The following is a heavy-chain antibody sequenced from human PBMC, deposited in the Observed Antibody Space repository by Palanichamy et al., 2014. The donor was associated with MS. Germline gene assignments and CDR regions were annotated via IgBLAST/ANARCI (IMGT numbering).Heavy chain of an antibody. V-gene: IGHV3-33*01. CDR3: ARVGQATILAFDI. J-gene: IGHJ3*02. Sequence: QLVEVWGRAWSSLGRSLRLSCAASGFTFSSYGMHWVRQAPGKGLEWVAVIWYDGSNKYYADSVKGRFTISRDNSKNTLYLQMNSLRAEDTAVYYCARVGQATILAFDIWGQGTMVTVSS. CDR2: IWYDGSNK. D-gene: IGHD5-24*01. CDR1: GFTFSSYG.